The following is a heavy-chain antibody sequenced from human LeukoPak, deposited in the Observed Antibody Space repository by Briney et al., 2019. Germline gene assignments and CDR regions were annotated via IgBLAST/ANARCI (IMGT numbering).Heavy chain of an antibody. V-gene: IGHV4-59*01. J-gene: IGHJ6*03. CDR3: AREMATSGYYYYYMDV. Sequence: SETLSLTCIVSGGSISSYYWSWIRQPPGKGLEWIGYIYGSGSTNYNPSLKSRVIISVDTSKNQFSLRLSSVTAADTAVYYCAREMATSGYYYYYMDVWGKGTTVTVSS. D-gene: IGHD5-24*01. CDR1: GGSISSYY. CDR2: IYGSGST.